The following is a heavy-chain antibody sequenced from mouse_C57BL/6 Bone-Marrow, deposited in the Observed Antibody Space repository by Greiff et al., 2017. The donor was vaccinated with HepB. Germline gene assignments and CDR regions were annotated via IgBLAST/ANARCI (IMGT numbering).Heavy chain of an antibody. Sequence: QVQLQQSGAELVKPGASVKISCKASGYTFTDYYINWVKQRPGQGLEWIGKIGPGGGSTYYNEKFKGKATLTADKSSSTAYMQLSSLTSEDSAVYVCARSDNYGAWFAYWGQGTLVTVSA. CDR1: GYTFTDYY. V-gene: IGHV1-77*01. CDR3: ARSDNYGAWFAY. D-gene: IGHD2-12*01. CDR2: IGPGGGST. J-gene: IGHJ3*01.